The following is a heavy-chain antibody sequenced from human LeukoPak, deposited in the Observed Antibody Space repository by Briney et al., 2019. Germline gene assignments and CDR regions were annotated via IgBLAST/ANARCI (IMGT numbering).Heavy chain of an antibody. CDR2: ISSSSSYI. CDR3: ARAVAGEDGDYYYYYGMDV. CDR1: GFTFSSYS. V-gene: IGHV3-21*01. D-gene: IGHD6-19*01. J-gene: IGHJ6*02. Sequence: GGSLRLSCAAAGFTFSSYSMNWVRQAPGKVLEWVSSISSSSSYIYYADSVKGRFTISRDNAKNSLYLQMNSLRAEDTAVYYCARAVAGEDGDYYYYYGMDVWGQGTTVTVSS.